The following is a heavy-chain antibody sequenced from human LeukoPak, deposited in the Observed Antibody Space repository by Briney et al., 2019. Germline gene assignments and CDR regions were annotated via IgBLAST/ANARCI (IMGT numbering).Heavy chain of an antibody. V-gene: IGHV3-48*01. D-gene: IGHD3-16*02. CDR1: GFNYSSYT. CDR3: ARDRYDYVWGSYRNRYYFDY. J-gene: IGHJ4*02. CDR2: ISASRDIT. Sequence: PGGSLRLSCAASGFNYSSYTMNWVRQAPGMGLEWLSYISASRDITYYADSVKGRFTISRDNAKNSLYLQMNSLRAEDTAVYYCARDRYDYVWGSYRNRYYFDYWGQGTLVTVSS.